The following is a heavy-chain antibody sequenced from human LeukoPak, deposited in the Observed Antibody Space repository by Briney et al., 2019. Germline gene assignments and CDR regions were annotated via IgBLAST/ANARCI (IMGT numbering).Heavy chain of an antibody. J-gene: IGHJ1*01. D-gene: IGHD3-3*01. CDR2: ISSDGSKK. Sequence: GGSLRLSCAASGFTFSNYGMHWVRQAPGKGLEWVAVISSDGSKKYYADSVKGRFTISRDNSKNTLYLQMNSLRAEDTAVYYCAEGGVVITAAEYFQHWGQGTLVTVSS. CDR1: GFTFSNYG. V-gene: IGHV3-30*03. CDR3: AEGGVVITAAEYFQH.